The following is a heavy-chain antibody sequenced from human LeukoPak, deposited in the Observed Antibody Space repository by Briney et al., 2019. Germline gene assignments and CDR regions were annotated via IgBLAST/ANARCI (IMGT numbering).Heavy chain of an antibody. J-gene: IGHJ4*02. CDR2: INHSGST. V-gene: IGHV4-34*01. D-gene: IGHD3-16*02. Sequence: SETLSLTCAVYGGSFSGYYWSWIRQPPGKGLEWIGEINHSGSTNYNPSLKSRVTISADTSKNQFSLKLSSVTAADTAVYYCARGGYDYVWGSYRYFDYWGQGTLVTVSS. CDR1: GGSFSGYY. CDR3: ARGGYDYVWGSYRYFDY.